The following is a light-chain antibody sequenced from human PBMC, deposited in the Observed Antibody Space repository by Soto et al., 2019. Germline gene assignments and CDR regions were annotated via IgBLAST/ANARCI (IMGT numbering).Light chain of an antibody. CDR2: GAS. CDR1: QSISNY. CDR3: QKYDSAPFT. V-gene: IGKV1-27*01. J-gene: IGKJ3*01. Sequence: DIQMTQSPSSLSAYLGDRVTITCRASQSISNYLAWYQQKPGKLPKLLLFGASTLQSGVPARFSGSGSGTLFTLTINGLLSEDVATYYCQKYDSAPFTFGPGTKVDFK.